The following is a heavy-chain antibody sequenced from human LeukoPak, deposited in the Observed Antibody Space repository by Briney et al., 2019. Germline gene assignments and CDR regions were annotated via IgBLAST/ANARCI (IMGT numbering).Heavy chain of an antibody. V-gene: IGHV4-59*01. Sequence: SETLSLTCTVSGGSISSYYWSWLRQPPGKGLEWIGYIYYSGSTNHNPSLKSRVTISVDTSKNQFSLKLSSVTAADTAVYYCARYGVESPHRNWFDPWGQGTLVTVSS. CDR2: IYYSGST. J-gene: IGHJ5*02. CDR3: ARYGVESPHRNWFDP. CDR1: GGSISSYY. D-gene: IGHD3-10*01.